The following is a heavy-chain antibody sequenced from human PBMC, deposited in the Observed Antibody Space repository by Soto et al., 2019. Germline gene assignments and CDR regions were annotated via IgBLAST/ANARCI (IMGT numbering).Heavy chain of an antibody. CDR3: ARIWAEGYCSGGSCYSYYFDY. J-gene: IGHJ4*02. CDR2: IYYSGST. CDR1: GGSISSGGYY. V-gene: IGHV4-31*03. Sequence: QVQLQESGPGLVKPSQTLSLTCTVSGGSISSGGYYWSWIRQHPGKGLEWIGYIYYSGSTYFNPYLQSRGTISVDTSKNQFSLKLSSVTAADTAVYYCARIWAEGYCSGGSCYSYYFDYWGQGTLFTVSS. D-gene: IGHD2-15*01.